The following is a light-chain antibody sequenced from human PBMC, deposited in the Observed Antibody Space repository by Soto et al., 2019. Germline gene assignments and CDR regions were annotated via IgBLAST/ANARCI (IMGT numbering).Light chain of an antibody. CDR1: QSISTC. J-gene: IGKJ3*01. Sequence: DIQLTQSPSTLSASVGDRVTITCRASQSISTCLAWYQQKPGKAPKLLIYAASTLQSGVPSRFSGSGSGTEFTITTSSLQPADFATYYCQQVISYHPGFGPGTKVDIK. V-gene: IGKV1-9*01. CDR2: AAS. CDR3: QQVISYHPG.